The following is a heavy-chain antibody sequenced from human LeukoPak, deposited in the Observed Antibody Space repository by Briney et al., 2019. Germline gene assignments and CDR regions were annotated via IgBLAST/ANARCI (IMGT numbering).Heavy chain of an antibody. D-gene: IGHD3-10*01. CDR2: INHSGST. Sequence: SETPSLTCAVYGGSFSGYYWSWIRQPPGKGLEWIGEINHSGSTNYNPSLKSRVTISVDTSKNQFSLKLSSVTAADTAVYYCARDSPYYYGSGSATYYMDVWGKGTTVTISS. J-gene: IGHJ6*03. V-gene: IGHV4-34*01. CDR3: ARDSPYYYGSGSATYYMDV. CDR1: GGSFSGYY.